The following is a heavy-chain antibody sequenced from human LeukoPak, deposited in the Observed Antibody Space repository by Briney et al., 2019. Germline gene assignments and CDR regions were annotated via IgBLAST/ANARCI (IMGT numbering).Heavy chain of an antibody. CDR3: ARLLNNDGSGDPDTFDI. Sequence: SETLSLTCSVSSGSISFHYWGWIRQPPRKGLEWLGFTHYSGTTRYNPSLRGRVTMSADTSKNHFSLKLTSVTAADTAVYYCARLLNNDGSGDPDTFDIWGQGTMVTVSS. V-gene: IGHV4-59*11. J-gene: IGHJ3*02. CDR2: THYSGTT. CDR1: SGSISFHY. D-gene: IGHD3-22*01.